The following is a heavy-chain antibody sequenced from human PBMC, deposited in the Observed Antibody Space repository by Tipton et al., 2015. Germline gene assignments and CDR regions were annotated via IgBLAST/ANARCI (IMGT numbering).Heavy chain of an antibody. J-gene: IGHJ4*02. CDR3: ARVRGAARADY. D-gene: IGHD6-6*01. CDR2: INDSGST. V-gene: IGHV4-34*01. Sequence: TLSLNCAVYGGSFSDYYWSWVRQPPGKGLEWIGEINDSGSTNYNPSLKSRVTLSVDTSKSQFSLKLNSVTAADTGVYFCARVRGAARADYWGQGTLVTVSS. CDR1: GGSFSDYY.